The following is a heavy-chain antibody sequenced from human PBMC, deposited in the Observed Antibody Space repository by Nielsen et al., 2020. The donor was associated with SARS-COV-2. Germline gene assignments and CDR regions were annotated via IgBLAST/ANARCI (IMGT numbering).Heavy chain of an antibody. CDR3: AKDGVVRGDALDL. V-gene: IGHV3-23*01. J-gene: IGHJ3*01. CDR1: GFPFNIYA. D-gene: IGHD3-10*01. Sequence: LKLSCAASGFPFNIYAMAWVRRAPGRGLQWVTGVSASGGSTYYTDSVKGRFSISRDNSKNTLFLQMHSLRVEDTALYYCAKDGVVRGDALDLWGQGTMVTVSS. CDR2: VSASGGST.